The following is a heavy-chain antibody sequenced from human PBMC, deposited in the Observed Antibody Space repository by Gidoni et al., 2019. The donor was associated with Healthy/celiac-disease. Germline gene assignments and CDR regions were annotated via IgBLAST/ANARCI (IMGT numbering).Heavy chain of an antibody. J-gene: IGHJ4*02. CDR2: IKSKTDGGTT. CDR3: TSSVVPAALFDY. D-gene: IGHD2-2*01. CDR1: GFTFSNAW. V-gene: IGHV3-15*01. Sequence: EVQLVESGGGLVKPGGSLRLSCAASGFTFSNAWMSWVRPAPGKGLEWVGRIKSKTDGGTTDYAAPVKGRFTISRDDSKNTLYLQMNSLKTEDTAVYYCTSSVVPAALFDYWGQGTLVTVSS.